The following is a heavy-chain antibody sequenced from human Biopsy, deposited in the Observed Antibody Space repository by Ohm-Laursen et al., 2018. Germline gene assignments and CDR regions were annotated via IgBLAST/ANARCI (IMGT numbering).Heavy chain of an antibody. D-gene: IGHD2/OR15-2a*01. Sequence: SETLSLTCTVSGGSISSDYWSWIRQTPGKGLEWIGYLYYSGSTNYNPSLKSRVTISVDTSKNQFPLRLNSVTAADTAVYYWSRATNSTGWPYYYFYGMDVWGQGTTVTVSS. CDR1: GGSISSDY. CDR3: SRATNSTGWPYYYFYGMDV. J-gene: IGHJ6*02. CDR2: LYYSGST. V-gene: IGHV4-59*01.